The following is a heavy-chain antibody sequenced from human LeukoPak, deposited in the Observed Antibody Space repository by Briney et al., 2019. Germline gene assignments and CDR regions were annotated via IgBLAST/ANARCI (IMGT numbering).Heavy chain of an antibody. D-gene: IGHD3-22*01. Sequence: ASVKVSCKASGYTFTSHFMHWVRQAPGQGLEWMGIINPRGGSTSYTQKFQGRVTMARDTSTSTVYMELSSLRSEDTAVYYCARVKSYYYDTSDKDAFDIWGQGTMVTVSS. CDR3: ARVKSYYYDTSDKDAFDI. CDR2: INPRGGST. CDR1: GYTFTSHF. V-gene: IGHV1-46*01. J-gene: IGHJ3*02.